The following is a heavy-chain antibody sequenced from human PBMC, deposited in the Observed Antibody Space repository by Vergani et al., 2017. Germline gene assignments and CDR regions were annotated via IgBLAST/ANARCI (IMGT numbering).Heavy chain of an antibody. CDR1: GYTFSNYY. CDR2: INPSGGHT. Sequence: QVQVVQSGAEVKKSGASVKVSCKTSGYTFSNYYMHWVRQAPGQGLEWMGIINPSGGHTNYAQKFQGRVTMTRDTSTSTVYIELSSLRSEYTAIYYCARGDYVILTGYRYWGQGTLVTVSA. CDR3: ARGDYVILTGYRY. V-gene: IGHV1-46*03. J-gene: IGHJ4*02. D-gene: IGHD3-9*01.